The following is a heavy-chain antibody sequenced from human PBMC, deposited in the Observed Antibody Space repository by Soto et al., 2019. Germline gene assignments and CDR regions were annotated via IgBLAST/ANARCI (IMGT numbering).Heavy chain of an antibody. CDR1: GGTFSSYA. J-gene: IGHJ6*02. V-gene: IGHV1-69*12. CDR3: ARHVPPAGYYYGLDV. D-gene: IGHD2-2*01. CDR2: IIPIFGTA. Sequence: QVQLVQSGAEVKKPGSSVKVSCKASGGTFSSYAISWVRQAPGQGLEWMGGIIPIFGTANYAQKFQGRVTITADEPTSTAHMELSSLRSEDTAVYYCARHVPPAGYYYGLDVWGQGTTVTVSS.